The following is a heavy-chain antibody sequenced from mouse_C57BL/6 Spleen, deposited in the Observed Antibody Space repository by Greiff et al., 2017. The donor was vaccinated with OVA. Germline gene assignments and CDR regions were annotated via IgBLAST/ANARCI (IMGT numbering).Heavy chain of an antibody. Sequence: VQLKESVAELVRPGASVKLSCTASGFNIKNTYMHWVKQRPEQGLEWIGRIDPANGNTKYAPKFQGKATITADTSSNTAYLQLSSLTSEDTAIYYCARPDDYDGAWFAYWGQGTLVTVSA. V-gene: IGHV14-3*01. D-gene: IGHD2-4*01. CDR1: GFNIKNTY. CDR3: ARPDDYDGAWFAY. J-gene: IGHJ3*01. CDR2: IDPANGNT.